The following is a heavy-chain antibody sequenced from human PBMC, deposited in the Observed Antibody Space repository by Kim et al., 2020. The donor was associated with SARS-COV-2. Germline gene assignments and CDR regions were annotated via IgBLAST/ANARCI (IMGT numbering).Heavy chain of an antibody. J-gene: IGHJ6*02. Sequence: GGSLRLSCAASGFTFSSYGMHWVRQAPGKGLEWVAVIWYDGSNKYYADSVKGRFTISRDNSKNTLYLQMNSLRAEDTAVYYCAKFQRGIAVAGMGKKYCGDVWGQG. V-gene: IGHV3-33*06. CDR3: AKFQRGIAVAGMGKKYCGDV. CDR1: GFTFSSYG. D-gene: IGHD6-19*01. CDR2: IWYDGSNK.